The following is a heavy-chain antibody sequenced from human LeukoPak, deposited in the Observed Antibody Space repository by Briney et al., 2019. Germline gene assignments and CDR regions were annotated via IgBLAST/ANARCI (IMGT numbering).Heavy chain of an antibody. J-gene: IGHJ4*02. Sequence: GGSLRLSCVASRFQFSSYAMSWVRQAPGKGLEWVSVISGSGGSTYYADSVKGRFTISRDNSKNTLYLQMNSLRAEDTAVYYCITPLPYSAQGGQGTLVTVSS. CDR3: ITPLPYSAQ. V-gene: IGHV3-23*01. CDR1: RFQFSSYA. D-gene: IGHD2-21*01. CDR2: ISGSGGST.